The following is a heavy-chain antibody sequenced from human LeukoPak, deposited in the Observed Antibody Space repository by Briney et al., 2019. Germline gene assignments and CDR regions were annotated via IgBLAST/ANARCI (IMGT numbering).Heavy chain of an antibody. Sequence: SETLSLTCTVSGGSISSYYWSWIRQPPGKGLEWIGRIYTSGSTNHNPSLKSRVTISVDTSKNQFSLKLSSVTAADTAVYYCAREGGSSWYNWFDPWGQGTLVTVSS. J-gene: IGHJ5*02. D-gene: IGHD6-13*01. V-gene: IGHV4-4*08. CDR2: IYTSGST. CDR1: GGSISSYY. CDR3: AREGGSSWYNWFDP.